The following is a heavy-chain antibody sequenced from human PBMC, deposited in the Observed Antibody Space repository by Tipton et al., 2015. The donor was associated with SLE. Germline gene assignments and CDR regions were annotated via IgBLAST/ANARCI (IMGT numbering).Heavy chain of an antibody. Sequence: SLRLSCAASGFSFISYAMNWVRQAPGKGLEWVSLIYSTGSTSYADSVKGRFTVSRDTSKNTLYLQMNSLRAEDTAVYYCAKDTDFDYGDQGGLVTVSS. J-gene: IGHJ4*02. CDR2: IYSTGST. CDR1: GFSFISYA. V-gene: IGHV3-23*03. CDR3: AKDTDFDY.